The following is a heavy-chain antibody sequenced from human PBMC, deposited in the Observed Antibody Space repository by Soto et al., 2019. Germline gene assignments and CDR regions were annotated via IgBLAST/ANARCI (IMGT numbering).Heavy chain of an antibody. CDR1: GGSISSGGYS. CDR3: ARYIVVVPAAIKGGFDY. Sequence: NPSETLSLTCAVSGGSISSGGYSWSWIRQPPGKGLEWIGYIYHSGSTYYNPSLKSRVTISVDRSKNQFSLKLSSVTAADTAVYYCARYIVVVPAAIKGGFDYWGQGTLVTVSS. V-gene: IGHV4-30-2*01. CDR2: IYHSGST. J-gene: IGHJ4*02. D-gene: IGHD2-2*01.